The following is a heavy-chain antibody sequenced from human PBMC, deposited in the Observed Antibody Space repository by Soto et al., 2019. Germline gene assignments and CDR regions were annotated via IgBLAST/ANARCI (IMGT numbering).Heavy chain of an antibody. CDR3: ARGGAYGDYRSDY. J-gene: IGHJ4*02. Sequence: EVQLLESGGGLVQPGGSLRLSCAASGFTFSMSAMTWVRQAPGKGLEWVSTTGLNGRTTYYADSVKGRFTVSRDNAKNTVYLQMDSLRAEDTAVYFCARGGAYGDYRSDYWGQGTLVTVSS. CDR1: GFTFSMSA. CDR2: TGLNGRTT. D-gene: IGHD4-17*01. V-gene: IGHV3-23*01.